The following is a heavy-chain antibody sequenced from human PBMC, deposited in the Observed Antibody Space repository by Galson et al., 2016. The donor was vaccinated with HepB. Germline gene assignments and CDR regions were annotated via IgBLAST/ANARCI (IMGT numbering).Heavy chain of an antibody. CDR1: GFTFSTYA. Sequence: SLRLSCAVSGFTFSTYAMSWVRQAPGKGLEWVSSISDSGGSTYHADSVKGRFTISRDNSKNTLYLQMNSLRAEDTALYYCAKAAEYYDFWSGYYRVNYYYYGMDVWGQGTTVTVSS. CDR3: AKAAEYYDFWSGYYRVNYYYYGMDV. V-gene: IGHV3-23*01. D-gene: IGHD3-3*01. CDR2: ISDSGGST. J-gene: IGHJ6*02.